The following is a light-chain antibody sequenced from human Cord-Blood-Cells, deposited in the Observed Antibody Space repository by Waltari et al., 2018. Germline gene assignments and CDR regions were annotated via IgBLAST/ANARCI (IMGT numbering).Light chain of an antibody. V-gene: IGKV3-11*01. CDR2: DAS. Sequence: EIVLTQSPATLSLSPGERATLSCRASQSVSSYLAWYQQKPGQAPRLLIYDASNRATDIPVRFSCSASGTDFTLTISSLDPEDFAVYYCHQRSNWPPWTFGKGTKVEI. CDR1: QSVSSY. J-gene: IGKJ1*01. CDR3: HQRSNWPPWT.